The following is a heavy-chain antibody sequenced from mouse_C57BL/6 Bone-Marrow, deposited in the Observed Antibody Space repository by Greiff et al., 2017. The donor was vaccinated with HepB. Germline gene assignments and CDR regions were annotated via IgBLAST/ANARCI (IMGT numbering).Heavy chain of an antibody. Sequence: VHLQQSGAELVKPGASVKISCKASGYTFTDYTMHWVKQRPEQGLEWIGDIYPKDGGTNYNQKFKGKATLTADKSSSTAYMQLHSLTSEDSAVYFCARTYYGSSYCWYFDFWGTGTTVTVSS. V-gene: IGHV1-78*01. D-gene: IGHD1-1*01. CDR1: GYTFTDYT. CDR2: IYPKDGGT. J-gene: IGHJ1*03. CDR3: ARTYYGSSYCWYFDF.